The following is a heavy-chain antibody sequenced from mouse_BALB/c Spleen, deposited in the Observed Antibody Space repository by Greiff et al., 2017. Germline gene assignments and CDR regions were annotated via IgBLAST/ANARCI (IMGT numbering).Heavy chain of an antibody. CDR1: GYTFTSYV. D-gene: IGHD2-1*01. CDR3: ARLGGFRTYGNYFDY. V-gene: IGHV1-14*01. CDR2: INPYNDGT. Sequence: EVQLQQSGPELVKPGASVKMSCKASGYTFTSYVMHWVKQKPGQGLEWIGYINPYNDGTKYNEKFKGKATLTSDKSSSTAYMELSSLTSEDSAVYYCARLGGFRTYGNYFDYWGQGTTLTVSS. J-gene: IGHJ2*01.